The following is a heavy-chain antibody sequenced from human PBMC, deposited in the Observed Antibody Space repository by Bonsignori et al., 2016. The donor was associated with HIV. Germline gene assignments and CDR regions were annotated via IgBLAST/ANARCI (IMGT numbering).Heavy chain of an antibody. D-gene: IGHD6-13*01. J-gene: IGHJ4*02. CDR2: INPSGGST. Sequence: WVRQAPGQGLEWMGIINPSGGSTSYAQKFQGRVTMTRDTSTSTVYMELSSLRSEDTAVYYCARANSSSWPHFDYWGQGTLVTVSS. CDR3: ARANSSSWPHFDY. V-gene: IGHV1-46*01.